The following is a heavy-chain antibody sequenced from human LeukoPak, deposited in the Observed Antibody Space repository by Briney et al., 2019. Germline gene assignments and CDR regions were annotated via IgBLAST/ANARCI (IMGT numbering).Heavy chain of an antibody. CDR3: ARGGRGSAAVVAPRSFDI. CDR1: GFTVSSTH. Sequence: GGSLRLSCEASGFTVSSTHMVWVRQAPGKGLEWVSVTYTGGNSYYAGSVQGRFIISRDISKNTLYLQMNNLRAEGSALYYCARGGRGSAAVVAPRSFDIWGQGTMVTVSS. J-gene: IGHJ3*02. CDR2: TYTGGNS. D-gene: IGHD3-22*01. V-gene: IGHV3-53*01.